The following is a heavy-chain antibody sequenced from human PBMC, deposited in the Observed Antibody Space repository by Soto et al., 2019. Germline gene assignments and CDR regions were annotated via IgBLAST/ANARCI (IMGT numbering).Heavy chain of an antibody. Sequence: PSETLSLTCTVSGASIRSSSYCWGWVRQPPGKGLQWIGSFCYSGSTYYNPSLKRRLTISVDTSKNQFSLNLDSVTAADTAVYYCVCPERRTSGNCLFGSMDVWGQGTTVTVSS. J-gene: IGHJ6*02. D-gene: IGHD2-21*01. CDR1: GASIRSSSYC. CDR2: FCYSGST. CDR3: VCPERRTSGNCLFGSMDV. V-gene: IGHV4-39*01.